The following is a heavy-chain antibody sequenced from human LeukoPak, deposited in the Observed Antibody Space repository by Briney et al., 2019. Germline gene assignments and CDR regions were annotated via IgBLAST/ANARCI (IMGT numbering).Heavy chain of an antibody. Sequence: SETLSLTCTVSGGSISSYYWSWIRQPAGKGLEWIGRIYTSGSTNYNPSLKSRVTMSVDTSKNQFSLELSSVTAADTAVYYCARGYSSGWFGYFDYWGQGTLVTVSS. CDR2: IYTSGST. J-gene: IGHJ4*02. D-gene: IGHD6-19*01. V-gene: IGHV4-4*07. CDR1: GGSISSYY. CDR3: ARGYSSGWFGYFDY.